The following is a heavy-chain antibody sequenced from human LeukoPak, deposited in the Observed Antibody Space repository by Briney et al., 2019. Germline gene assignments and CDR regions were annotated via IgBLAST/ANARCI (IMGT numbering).Heavy chain of an antibody. J-gene: IGHJ4*02. CDR3: ARDANSAYRGGDCYSGY. D-gene: IGHD2-21*02. CDR1: GFTFSSYG. V-gene: IGHV3-30*03. Sequence: PGGSLRLSCAASGFTFSSYGMHWVRQAPGKGLEWVAVISYDGSNKYYADSVKGRFTISRDNSKNTLYLQMNSLRAEDTAVYYCARDANSAYRGGDCYSGYWGQGTLVTVSS. CDR2: ISYDGSNK.